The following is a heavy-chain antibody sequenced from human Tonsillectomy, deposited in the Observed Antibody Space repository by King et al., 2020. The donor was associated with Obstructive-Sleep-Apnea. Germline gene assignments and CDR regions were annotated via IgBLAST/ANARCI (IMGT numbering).Heavy chain of an antibody. CDR2: ISYDGSNK. Sequence: QLVQSGGGVVQPGRSLRLSCAASGFTFSSYTMHWVRQAPGKGLEWVAIISYDGSNKYYADSVKGRFTISRDNSKNTLYLQMNSLRAEDTAVYYCAREGVSGYYQSWGQGTLVTVSS. CDR1: GFTFSSYT. D-gene: IGHD3-3*01. J-gene: IGHJ5*02. V-gene: IGHV3-30*04. CDR3: AREGVSGYYQS.